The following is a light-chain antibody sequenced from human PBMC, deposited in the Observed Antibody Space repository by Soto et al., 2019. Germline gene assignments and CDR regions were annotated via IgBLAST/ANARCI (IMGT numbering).Light chain of an antibody. Sequence: ERVMTQSPATLSVSPGERATLSCRASQSVGTNLAWYQQKPGQAPRLLIYGASTGATGLPARFSGSGSGTEFTLTISSLQSEDFAIYYCQQYNAWPLTFGGGTKVEIK. J-gene: IGKJ4*01. CDR1: QSVGTN. V-gene: IGKV3-15*01. CDR2: GAS. CDR3: QQYNAWPLT.